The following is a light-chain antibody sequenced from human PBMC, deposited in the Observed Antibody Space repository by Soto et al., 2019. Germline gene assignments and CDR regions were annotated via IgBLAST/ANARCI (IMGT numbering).Light chain of an antibody. CDR1: QSVSSSY. Sequence: EIVLTQSPGTLSLSPGERATLSCRASQSVSSSYLAWYQQKPGQAPRLLNYGASSRATGIPDRFSGSGSGTDFTLTISRLEPEDVAVYYCQQYGSSSYTFGQGTKLEIK. V-gene: IGKV3-20*01. CDR3: QQYGSSSYT. CDR2: GAS. J-gene: IGKJ2*01.